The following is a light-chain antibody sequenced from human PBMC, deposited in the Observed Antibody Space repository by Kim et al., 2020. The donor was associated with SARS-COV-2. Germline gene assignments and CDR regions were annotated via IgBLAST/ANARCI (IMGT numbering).Light chain of an antibody. CDR2: QDN. J-gene: IGLJ1*01. CDR3: QAWDSSTHNYV. CDR1: KLGDKY. V-gene: IGLV3-1*01. Sequence: SYELTQPPSVSVSPGQTASITCSGYKLGDKYVSWYQQKPGQSPVVVIYQDNQRPSGIPERFSGSNSGNTATLTISVTQAMDEADYYCQAWDSSTHNYVFGAGPKVTV.